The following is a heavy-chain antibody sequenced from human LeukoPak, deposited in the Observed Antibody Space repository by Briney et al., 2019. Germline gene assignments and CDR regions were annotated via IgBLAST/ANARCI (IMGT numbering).Heavy chain of an antibody. J-gene: IGHJ4*02. D-gene: IGHD3-22*01. CDR1: GGTFSSYA. CDR3: ARTGPYYYDSSGYFSN. Sequence: ASVKVSCKASGGTFSSYAISWVRQAPGQGLEWMGEIIPIFGTANYAQKFQGRVTITADESTSTAYMELSSLRSEDTAVYYCARTGPYYYDSSGYFSNWGQGTLVTVSS. CDR2: IIPIFGTA. V-gene: IGHV1-69*13.